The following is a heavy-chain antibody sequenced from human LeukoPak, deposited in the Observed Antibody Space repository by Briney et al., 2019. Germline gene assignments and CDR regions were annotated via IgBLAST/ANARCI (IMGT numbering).Heavy chain of an antibody. J-gene: IGHJ4*02. CDR1: GFTLSRYD. Sequence: GGSLSLSCAASGFTLSRYDRHGVRQAPGKGLEWVAVIPYDGSNKYYADSVKGRFTISRDNSKNTLYLQMNSLRAEDTAVYYCARGLIWFPTYYFDAWAQGNLVTV. CDR2: IPYDGSNK. V-gene: IGHV3-30-3*01. D-gene: IGHD3-10*01. CDR3: ARGLIWFPTYYFDA.